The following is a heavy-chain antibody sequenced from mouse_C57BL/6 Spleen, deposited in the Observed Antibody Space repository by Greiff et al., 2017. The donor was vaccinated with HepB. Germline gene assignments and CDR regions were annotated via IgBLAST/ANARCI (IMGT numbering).Heavy chain of an antibody. D-gene: IGHD1-1*01. J-gene: IGHJ3*01. CDR3: ARSTVVAEGPWFAY. CDR1: GYAFSSSW. Sequence: QVQLKESGPELVKPGASVKISCKASGYAFSSSWMNWVKQRPGKGLEWIGRIYPGDGDTNYNGKFKGKATLTADKSSSTAYMQLSSLTSEDSAVYFCARSTVVAEGPWFAYWGQGTLVTVSA. V-gene: IGHV1-82*01. CDR2: IYPGDGDT.